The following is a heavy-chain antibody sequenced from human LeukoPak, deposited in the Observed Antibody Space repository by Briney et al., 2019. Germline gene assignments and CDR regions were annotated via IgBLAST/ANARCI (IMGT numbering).Heavy chain of an antibody. Sequence: TGGSLRLSCAASGFTFSSSAMHWVRQAPGKGLEWVALIWYDGNSKYYADSVRGQFTISRDNSKNTLYLQMNSLRVEDTAVYYCTRGLAARPYFYGMDVWGQGTTVTVSS. CDR3: TRGLAARPYFYGMDV. V-gene: IGHV3-33*01. D-gene: IGHD6-6*01. J-gene: IGHJ6*02. CDR2: IWYDGNSK. CDR1: GFTFSSSA.